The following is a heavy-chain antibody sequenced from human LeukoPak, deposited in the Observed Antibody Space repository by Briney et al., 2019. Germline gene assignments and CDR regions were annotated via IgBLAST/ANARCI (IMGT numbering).Heavy chain of an antibody. V-gene: IGHV1-2*02. Sequence: ASVKVSCKASVYTFTGYYIHWVRQAPGQGLEWMGWNNPNSGGTNFAQKFQGRVTMTRDTSISTAYMELTRLISDDTAVYYCARGWAYFDYWGQGTLVTVSS. D-gene: IGHD6-13*01. CDR3: ARGWAYFDY. CDR2: NNPNSGGT. CDR1: VYTFTGYY. J-gene: IGHJ4*02.